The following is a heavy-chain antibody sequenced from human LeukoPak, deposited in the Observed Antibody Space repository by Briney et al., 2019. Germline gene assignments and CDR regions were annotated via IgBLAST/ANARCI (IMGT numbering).Heavy chain of an antibody. J-gene: IGHJ6*03. Sequence: GGSLRLSCAASGFTFSSYWMSWVRQAPGKGLEWVANIKQDGSEKYYVDSVKGRFTISRDNAKNSLYLQMNSLRAEDTAVYYCARVSSSYYYYMDVWGKGTTVTVSS. CDR2: IKQDGSEK. V-gene: IGHV3-7*01. CDR3: ARVSSSYYYYMDV. CDR1: GFTFSSYW. D-gene: IGHD6-6*01.